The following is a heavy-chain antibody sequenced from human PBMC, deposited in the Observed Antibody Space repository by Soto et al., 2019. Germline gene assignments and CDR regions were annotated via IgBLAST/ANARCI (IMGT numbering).Heavy chain of an antibody. J-gene: IGHJ4*02. V-gene: IGHV3-23*01. CDR3: AKAVSDFWSGYKPCPYFDY. Sequence: EVQLLESGGGLVQPGGSLRLSCAASGFTFSSYAMSWVRQAPGKGLEWVSAISGSGDSTYYADSVKGRFTISRDNSKNTLYLQMNNLRAEDTAVYYCAKAVSDFWSGYKPCPYFDYWGQGTLVTVSS. CDR2: ISGSGDST. CDR1: GFTFSSYA. D-gene: IGHD3-3*01.